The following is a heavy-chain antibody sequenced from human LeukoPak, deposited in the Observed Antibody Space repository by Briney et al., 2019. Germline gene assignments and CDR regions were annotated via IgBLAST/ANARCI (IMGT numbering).Heavy chain of an antibody. CDR1: GYSISSGYY. Sequence: SETLSLTCTVSGYSISSGYYWGWIRPPPGKGLEWIGNIYYSGSTYYNPSLKSRVTISVETSKNQFSLKLSSVTAADTAVYYCARDGRFPPEVLPRYFDYWGQGTLVTVSS. CDR3: ARDGRFPPEVLPRYFDY. CDR2: IYYSGST. V-gene: IGHV4-38-2*02. D-gene: IGHD1-26*01. J-gene: IGHJ4*02.